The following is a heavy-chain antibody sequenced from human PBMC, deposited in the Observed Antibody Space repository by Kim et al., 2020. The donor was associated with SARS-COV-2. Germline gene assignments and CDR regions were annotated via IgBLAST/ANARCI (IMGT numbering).Heavy chain of an antibody. Sequence: YYAESGKGRFTISRDNSKNKLYLQMNSLSAEDTAVYYCAKDADYYYGMDVWGQGTTVTVSS. J-gene: IGHJ6*02. CDR3: AKDADYYYGMDV. V-gene: IGHV3-23*01.